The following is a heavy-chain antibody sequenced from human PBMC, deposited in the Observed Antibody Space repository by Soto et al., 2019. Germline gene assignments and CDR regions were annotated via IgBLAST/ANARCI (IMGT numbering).Heavy chain of an antibody. V-gene: IGHV3-7*01. Sequence: EVQLVESGGGLVQPGGSLRLSCAASGFTFNNYWMSWVRQAPGKGLEWVANIKQDGSEKYYVDSVKGRFTISGDNAKNSLYLQMNSLRAEDTAVYYCAKNNRYCSSTNCFVFDYWGQGTLVTVSS. CDR2: IKQDGSEK. D-gene: IGHD2-2*01. J-gene: IGHJ4*02. CDR1: GFTFNNYW. CDR3: AKNNRYCSSTNCFVFDY.